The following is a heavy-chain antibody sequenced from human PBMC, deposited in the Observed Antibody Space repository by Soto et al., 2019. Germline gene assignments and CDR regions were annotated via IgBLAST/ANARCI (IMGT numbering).Heavy chain of an antibody. V-gene: IGHV4-4*02. D-gene: IGHD2-2*02. CDR1: GVSISDSHW. CDR3: AKNTDYAIDA. CDR2: MFHSGST. J-gene: IGHJ6*02. Sequence: QVQLQESGPGLVKPSGTLSLTCVVSGVSISDSHWWTWVRQPPGKGLEWIGEMFHSGSTNYNPTLKSRVTISIDKSRDQFSLNLNSVTAADTAVYYCAKNTDYAIDAWGQGTTVTVSS.